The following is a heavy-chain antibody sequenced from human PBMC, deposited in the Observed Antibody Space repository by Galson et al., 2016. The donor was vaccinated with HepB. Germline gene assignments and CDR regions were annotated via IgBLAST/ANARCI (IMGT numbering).Heavy chain of an antibody. V-gene: IGHV3-48*03. D-gene: IGHD5-18*01. J-gene: IGHJ6*02. Sequence: SLRLSCAASGFTLSSYEMNWVRQAPGKGLEWVSYISSSGGTIYYADSVKGRFTISRDNAKNSLYLQMNSLRAEDTAVYYCARDPDTASKVDVWGLGTTVTVSS. CDR3: ARDPDTASKVDV. CDR2: ISSSGGTI. CDR1: GFTLSSYE.